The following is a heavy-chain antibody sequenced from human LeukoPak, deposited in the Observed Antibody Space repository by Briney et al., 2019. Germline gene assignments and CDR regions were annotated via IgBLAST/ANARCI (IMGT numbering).Heavy chain of an antibody. CDR1: GFTFSSSA. CDR3: ATVTVTTAFDY. CDR2: ISNNGGYT. V-gene: IGHV3-23*01. J-gene: IGHJ4*02. Sequence: GGSLRLSCAASGFTFSSSAMSWVRQAPGKGLEWVSAISNNGGYTYYADSVQGRFTISRDNSKNTLYLQMNSLRAEDTAVYYCATVTVTTAFDYWGQGTLVTVSS. D-gene: IGHD4-17*01.